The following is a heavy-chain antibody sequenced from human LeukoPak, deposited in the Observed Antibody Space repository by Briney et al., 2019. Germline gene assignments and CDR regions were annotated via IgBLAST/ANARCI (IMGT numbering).Heavy chain of an antibody. CDR3: ARYPYSSGWLDY. D-gene: IGHD6-19*01. CDR1: GDSVSSHSAT. J-gene: IGHJ4*02. Sequence: SQTLSLTCAISGDSVSSHSATWNWIRQSPSRGLEWLGRTYYRSKWYNDYAVSVKSRITINPDTSKNQFSLQLNSVTPEDTAVYYCARYPYSSGWLDYWGQGTLVTVSS. CDR2: TYYRSKWYN. V-gene: IGHV6-1*01.